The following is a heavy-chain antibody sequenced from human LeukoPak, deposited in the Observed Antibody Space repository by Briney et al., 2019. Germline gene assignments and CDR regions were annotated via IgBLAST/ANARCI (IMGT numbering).Heavy chain of an antibody. CDR3: ARDRDVLLWFGELVTDAFDI. J-gene: IGHJ3*02. V-gene: IGHV1-46*01. Sequence: ASVKVSCKASGYTFTSYGISWVRQAPAQGLEWMGIINPSGGSTSYAQKFQGRVTMTRDTSTSTVYMELSSLRSEDTAVYYCARDRDVLLWFGELVTDAFDIWGQGTMVTVSS. CDR2: INPSGGST. D-gene: IGHD3-10*01. CDR1: GYTFTSYG.